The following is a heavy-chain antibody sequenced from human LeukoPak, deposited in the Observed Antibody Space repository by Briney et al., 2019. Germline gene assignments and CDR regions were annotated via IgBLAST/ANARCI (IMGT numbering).Heavy chain of an antibody. CDR3: AKKIGPSMVPEGFDY. CDR2: ISGSGGST. V-gene: IGHV3-23*01. CDR1: GFTFTSYA. D-gene: IGHD3-10*01. Sequence: GGSLRLSCAASGFTFTSYAMSRVRQAPGKGLEWVSGISGSGGSTYYADSVKVRFTISRDNSKNTLYLQMNSLRAEDTAVYYCAKKIGPSMVPEGFDYWDQGTLVTVSS. J-gene: IGHJ4*02.